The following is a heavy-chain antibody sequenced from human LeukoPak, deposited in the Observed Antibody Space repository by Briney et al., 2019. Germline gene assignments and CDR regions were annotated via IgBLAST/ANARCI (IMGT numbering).Heavy chain of an antibody. J-gene: IGHJ4*02. CDR1: GFTFSSYA. Sequence: GGSLRLSCAASGFTFSSYAMSWVRQAPGKGLEWVSAISGSGGSTYYADSVKGRFTISRDNSKNTLYLQMNSLRAEDTAVYYCAKSIAAAGIHPKDYWGQGTLVTVSP. CDR2: ISGSGGST. CDR3: AKSIAAAGIHPKDY. V-gene: IGHV3-23*01. D-gene: IGHD6-13*01.